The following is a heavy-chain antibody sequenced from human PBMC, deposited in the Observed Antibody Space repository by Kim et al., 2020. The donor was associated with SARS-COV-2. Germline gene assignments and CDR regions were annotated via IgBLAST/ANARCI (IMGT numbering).Heavy chain of an antibody. CDR1: GFTFSSYA. CDR2: ISGSGGSI. CDR3: AKDLETSIRGVRGFDY. J-gene: IGHJ4*02. D-gene: IGHD3-10*01. V-gene: IGHV3-23*01. Sequence: GGSLRLSCAASGFTFSSYAMSWVRQAPGKGLEWVSVISGSGGSIYYADSVKGRFTISRDNSKNTLYLQMNSLRAEDTAVYYCAKDLETSIRGVRGFDYWGQGTLVTVSS.